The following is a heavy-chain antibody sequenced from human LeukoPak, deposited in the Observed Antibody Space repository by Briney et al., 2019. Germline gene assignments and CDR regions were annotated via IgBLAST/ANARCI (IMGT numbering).Heavy chain of an antibody. V-gene: IGHV3-43*01. CDR3: ARWIGSGSYWDWFDP. Sequence: GGSLRLSCAASGFTFDDYTMHWVRQAPGKGLEWVSLISWDGGSTYYADSVKGRFTISRDNSKNSLYLQMNSLRTEDTAMYYCARWIGSGSYWDWFDPWGQGTLVTVSS. J-gene: IGHJ5*02. D-gene: IGHD1-26*01. CDR2: ISWDGGST. CDR1: GFTFDDYT.